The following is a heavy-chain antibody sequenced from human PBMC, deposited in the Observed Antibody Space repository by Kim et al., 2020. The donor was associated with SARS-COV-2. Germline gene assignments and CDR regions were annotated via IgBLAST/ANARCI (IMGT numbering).Heavy chain of an antibody. CDR3: ARGGYYDSSGYFDY. J-gene: IGHJ4*02. V-gene: IGHV4-34*01. Sequence: SPTLTSRITISGDTSKNQFALKLSSVTASDTAVYYCARGGYYDSSGYFDYWGQGTLVTVSS. D-gene: IGHD3-22*01.